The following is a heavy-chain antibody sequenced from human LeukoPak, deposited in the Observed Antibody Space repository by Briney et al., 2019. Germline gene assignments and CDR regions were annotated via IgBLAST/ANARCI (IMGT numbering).Heavy chain of an antibody. CDR2: ISWNSGII. CDR3: AKGPTVANEPYYFDY. Sequence: SGGSLRLSCAASGFTFDDYAMHWARQTPGKGLEWVSGISWNSGIIAYADSVKGRFTISRDNAKNSLYLQMNSLRAEDTALYYCAKGPTVANEPYYFDYWGQGTLVTVSS. CDR1: GFTFDDYA. V-gene: IGHV3-9*01. J-gene: IGHJ4*02. D-gene: IGHD5-12*01.